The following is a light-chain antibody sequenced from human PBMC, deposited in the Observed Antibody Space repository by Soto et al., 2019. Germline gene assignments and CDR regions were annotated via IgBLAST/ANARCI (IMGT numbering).Light chain of an antibody. V-gene: IGKV2-28*01. CDR1: QSLLHTNGYTY. CDR3: MQALQAPWT. J-gene: IGKJ2*02. CDR2: LGS. Sequence: DIVMTQSPLSLPVTPGEPASISCRSGQSLLHTNGYTYLDWYLQKPGQSPQLLIYLGSTRASGVPDRFSGSGSGTDFTLNISRVESEDVGVYYCMQALQAPWTLGQGTKLEIK.